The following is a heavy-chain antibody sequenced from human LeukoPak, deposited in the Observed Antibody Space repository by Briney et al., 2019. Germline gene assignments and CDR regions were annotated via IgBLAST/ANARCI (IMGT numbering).Heavy chain of an antibody. CDR1: GGSIGSYY. CDR3: ARGGIGSGSYNWFDP. J-gene: IGHJ5*02. Sequence: KPSETLSLTCTVSGGSIGSYYWSWIRQPPGKGVEWIGYIYYSGSTNYNPSLRSRVAISVDTSKNQFSVKLSSVTAADTAVYYCARGGIGSGSYNWFDPWGQGTLVTVSS. V-gene: IGHV4-59*01. D-gene: IGHD3-10*01. CDR2: IYYSGST.